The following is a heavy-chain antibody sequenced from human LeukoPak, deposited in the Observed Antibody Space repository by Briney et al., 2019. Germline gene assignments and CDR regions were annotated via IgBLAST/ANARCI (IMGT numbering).Heavy chain of an antibody. CDR3: ARVSGDDAFDI. J-gene: IGHJ3*02. Sequence: GGSLRLSCAASGFTFSSYGMHWVRQAPGKGLEWVSVIYSGGSTYYADSVKGRFTIPRDNSKNTLYLQMNSLRAEDTAVYYCARVSGDDAFDIWGQGTMVTVSS. V-gene: IGHV3-53*01. D-gene: IGHD3-10*01. CDR1: GFTFSSYG. CDR2: IYSGGST.